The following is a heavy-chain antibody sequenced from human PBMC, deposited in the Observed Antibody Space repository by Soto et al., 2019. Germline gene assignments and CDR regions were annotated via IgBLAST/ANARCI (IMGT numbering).Heavy chain of an antibody. V-gene: IGHV5-51*01. Sequence: GESLKISCEGSGYSFNSYLIGWGRQMPGKSLEWMGIIYPGDSETRYSPSFQGQVTISVDKSISTAYLQWSSLKASDTAMYYCARHGMALQNYQLTPSDWFDPWGQGTLVTVSS. CDR2: IYPGDSET. J-gene: IGHJ5*02. CDR3: ARHGMALQNYQLTPSDWFDP. CDR1: GYSFNSYL. D-gene: IGHD2-2*01.